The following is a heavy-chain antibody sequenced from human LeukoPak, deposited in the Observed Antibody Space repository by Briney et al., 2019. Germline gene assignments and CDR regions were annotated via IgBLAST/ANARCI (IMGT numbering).Heavy chain of an antibody. V-gene: IGHV1-3*01. J-gene: IGHJ4*02. CDR1: GYTFTSYA. Sequence: ASVKVSCEASGYTFTSYAMHWVRQAPGQRLEWMGWINAGNGNTKYSQKFQGRVTITRDTSASTAYMELSSLRSEDTAVYYCARYCSSTSCPTYYFDYWGQGTLVTVSS. CDR3: ARYCSSTSCPTYYFDY. CDR2: INAGNGNT. D-gene: IGHD2-2*01.